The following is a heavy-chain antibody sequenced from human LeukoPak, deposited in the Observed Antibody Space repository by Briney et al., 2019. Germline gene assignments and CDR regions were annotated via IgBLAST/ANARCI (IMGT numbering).Heavy chain of an antibody. CDR2: ISASGGGT. CDR1: GFTFSNYG. V-gene: IGHV3-23*01. Sequence: LAGGSLRLSCAASGFTFSNYGMSWVRQAPGKGLEWDSGISASGGGTSYADSVKGRFTISRDNSKNTLFLQMNSLRAEDTAVYYCAKQYCAGDCFFDYWGQGTLVTVSS. D-gene: IGHD2-21*02. J-gene: IGHJ4*02. CDR3: AKQYCAGDCFFDY.